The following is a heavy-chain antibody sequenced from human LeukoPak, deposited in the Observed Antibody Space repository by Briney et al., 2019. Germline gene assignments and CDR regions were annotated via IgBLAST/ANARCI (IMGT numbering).Heavy chain of an antibody. CDR2: IRYDGSNK. D-gene: IGHD2-15*01. CDR3: AKDQDGCSGGSCYGAYYYYMDV. CDR1: GFTFSSYG. Sequence: GGSLRLSCAASGFTFSSYGMHWVRQAPGKGLEWVAFIRYDGSNKYYADSVKGRFTISRDNSKNTLYLQMNSLRAEDTAVYYCAKDQDGCSGGSCYGAYYYYMDVWGKGTTVTVSS. V-gene: IGHV3-30*02. J-gene: IGHJ6*03.